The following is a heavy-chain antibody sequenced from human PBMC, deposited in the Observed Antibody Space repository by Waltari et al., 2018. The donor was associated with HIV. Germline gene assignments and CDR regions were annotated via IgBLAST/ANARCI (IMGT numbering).Heavy chain of an antibody. CDR1: GFTFRRYW. Sequence: EVQLVESGGGLVQPGGSLRLSCAASGFTFRRYWRSWVRQVPGKGLDGAANIKQDGSEKYYVDSVKGRFTISRDNAKNSLYLQMNSLRAEDTAVYYCARDRVVPAAMRGNYYYYGMDVWGQGTTVTVSS. J-gene: IGHJ6*02. CDR3: ARDRVVPAAMRGNYYYYGMDV. V-gene: IGHV3-7*01. CDR2: IKQDGSEK. D-gene: IGHD2-2*01.